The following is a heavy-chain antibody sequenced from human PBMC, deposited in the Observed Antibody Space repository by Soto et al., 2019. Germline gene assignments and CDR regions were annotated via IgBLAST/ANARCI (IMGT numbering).Heavy chain of an antibody. CDR2: INPNSGGT. V-gene: IGHV1-2*04. Sequence: ASVKVSCKASGYTFTGYYMHWVRQAPGQGLEWMGWINPNSGGTNYAQKFQGWVTMTRDTSISTAYMELSRLRSDDTAVYYCAREMGATTAGFDYRGQGTLVTVSS. CDR1: GYTFTGYY. D-gene: IGHD1-26*01. CDR3: AREMGATTAGFDY. J-gene: IGHJ4*02.